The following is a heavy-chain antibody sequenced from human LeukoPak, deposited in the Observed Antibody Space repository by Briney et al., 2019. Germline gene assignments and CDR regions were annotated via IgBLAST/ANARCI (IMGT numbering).Heavy chain of an antibody. CDR2: IYYSGST. D-gene: IGHD3-16*02. CDR3: ARSKAHLMFTFGGVIVNNWFDP. V-gene: IGHV4-59*08. CDR1: GGSISSYY. Sequence: PSETLSLTCTVSGGSISSYYWSWIRQPPGKGLEWIGYIYYSGSTNYNPSLKSRVTISVDTSKNQFSLKLSSVTAADTAVYYCARSKAHLMFTFGGVIVNNWFDPWGQGTLVTVSS. J-gene: IGHJ5*02.